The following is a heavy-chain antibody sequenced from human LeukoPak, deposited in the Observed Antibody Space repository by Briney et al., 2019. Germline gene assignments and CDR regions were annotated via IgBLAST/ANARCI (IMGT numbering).Heavy chain of an antibody. CDR2: IKQDGSEK. J-gene: IGHJ3*02. Sequence: GGSLRLSCAASGFTFSSYWMSWVRQAPGKGLEWVASIKQDGSEKYYVDSVKGRFTISRDNAKNSLYLQMNSLRAEDTAVYYCARDCGTYYYDSTSHYDAFDIWGQGTMVTVSS. V-gene: IGHV3-7*01. D-gene: IGHD3-22*01. CDR1: GFTFSSYW. CDR3: ARDCGTYYYDSTSHYDAFDI.